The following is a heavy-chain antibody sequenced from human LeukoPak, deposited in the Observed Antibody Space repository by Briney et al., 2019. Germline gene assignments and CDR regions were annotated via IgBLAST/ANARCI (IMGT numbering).Heavy chain of an antibody. V-gene: IGHV3-7*01. D-gene: IGHD6-13*01. CDR2: IKQDGSEK. Sequence: GGSLSLSCAASGFTFSSYWMSWVRQAPGKGLAWVANIKQDGSEKYYVDSVKGRFTISRDNAKNSLYLQMNSLRAEDTAVYYCARGGIRIAAAGTGSYYYYYMDVWGKGTTVTVSS. J-gene: IGHJ6*03. CDR3: ARGGIRIAAAGTGSYYYYYMDV. CDR1: GFTFSSYW.